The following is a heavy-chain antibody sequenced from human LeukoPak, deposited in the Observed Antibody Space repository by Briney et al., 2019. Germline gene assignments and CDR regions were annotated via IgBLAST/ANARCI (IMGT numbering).Heavy chain of an antibody. CDR3: ARLLWFGEYYFDY. Sequence: SETLSLTCTVTGGSISSYYWSWLRQPPGKGLAWIGYIYYSGSTNYNPSLKSRVTISVDTSKNQFSLKLSSATAADTAVYYCARLLWFGEYYFDYWGQGTLVTVSS. CDR1: GGSISSYY. V-gene: IGHV4-59*01. D-gene: IGHD3-10*01. J-gene: IGHJ4*02. CDR2: IYYSGST.